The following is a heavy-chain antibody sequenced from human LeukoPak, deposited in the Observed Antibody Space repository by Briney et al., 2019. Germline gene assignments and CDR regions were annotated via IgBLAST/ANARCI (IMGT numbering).Heavy chain of an antibody. Sequence: GGSLRLSCAASGFTLSTSNTHWVRQAPGKGLEWVSYISSSSSTIYYADSVKGRFTISRDNAKNSLYLQMNSLRDEDTAVYYCARDLSATYYFDFWGQGTPVTVSS. J-gene: IGHJ4*02. V-gene: IGHV3-48*02. CDR3: ARDLSATYYFDF. CDR1: GFTLSTSN. CDR2: ISSSSSTI. D-gene: IGHD6-25*01.